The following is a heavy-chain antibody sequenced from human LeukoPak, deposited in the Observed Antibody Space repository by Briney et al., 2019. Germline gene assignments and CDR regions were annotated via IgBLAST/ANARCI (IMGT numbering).Heavy chain of an antibody. CDR2: ISYDGSNK. D-gene: IGHD2-15*01. CDR3: ARDRIVVVVACLGC. Sequence: GGSLRLSCAASGFTFSSYAMHWVRQAPGKGLEWVAVISYDGSNKYYADSVKGRFTISRDNSKNTLYLQMNSLGAEDTAVYYCARDRIVVVVACLGCWGQGTLVTVSS. V-gene: IGHV3-30-3*01. CDR1: GFTFSSYA. J-gene: IGHJ4*02.